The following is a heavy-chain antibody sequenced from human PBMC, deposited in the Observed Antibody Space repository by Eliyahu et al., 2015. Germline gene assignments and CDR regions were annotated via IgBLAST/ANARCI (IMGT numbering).Heavy chain of an antibody. D-gene: IGHD4-17*01. CDR2: ISSSSSYI. J-gene: IGHJ4*02. CDR1: GXXFGXYS. V-gene: IGHV3-21*01. CDR3: ARESHGDYRLYYFDY. Sequence: EVQLVESGGGLVKPGGSLRLSCAASGXXFGXYSMNXVRQAPGKGLEWVSSISSSSSYIYYADSVKGRFTISRDNAKNSLYLQMNSLRAEDTAVYYCARESHGDYRLYYFDYWGQGTLVTVSS.